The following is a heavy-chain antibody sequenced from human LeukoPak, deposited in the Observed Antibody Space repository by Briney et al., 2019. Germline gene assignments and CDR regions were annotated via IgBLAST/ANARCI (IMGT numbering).Heavy chain of an antibody. CDR1: GGSFSGYY. J-gene: IGHJ6*02. V-gene: IGHV4-34*01. CDR3: ARNLKIVAVPAAIQRHYYYYGMDV. D-gene: IGHD2-2*02. Sequence: SETLSLTCAVYGGSFSGYYWSWIRQPPGKGLEWIGEINHSGSTNYNPSLKSRVTISVDTSKNQFSLKLSSVTAADTAVYYCARNLKIVAVPAAIQRHYYYYGMDVWGQGTTVTVSS. CDR2: INHSGST.